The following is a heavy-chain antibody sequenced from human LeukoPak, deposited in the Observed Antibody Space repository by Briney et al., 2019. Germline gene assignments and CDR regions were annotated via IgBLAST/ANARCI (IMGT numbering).Heavy chain of an antibody. D-gene: IGHD3-9*01. CDR3: ARVDLLTGYYFFDY. CDR2: IIPIFGTA. Sequence: SVKVSCKASGGTFSSYAISWVRQAPGQGLEWMGGIIPIFGTANYAQKFQGRVTITADKSTSTAYMELRSLGSDETAVYYCARVDLLTGYYFFDYWGQGTLVTVSS. V-gene: IGHV1-69*06. J-gene: IGHJ4*02. CDR1: GGTFSSYA.